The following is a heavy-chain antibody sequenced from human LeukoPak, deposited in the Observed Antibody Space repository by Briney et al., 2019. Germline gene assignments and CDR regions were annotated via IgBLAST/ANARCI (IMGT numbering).Heavy chain of an antibody. CDR3: AKDTFTRGYKSASLDY. CDR2: ISGSGGST. CDR1: GFTFSSYA. J-gene: IGHJ4*02. V-gene: IGHV3-23*01. D-gene: IGHD5-18*01. Sequence: GGSLRLSCAASGFTFSSYAMSWVRQAPGKGLEWVSAISGSGGSTYYADSVKGRFTISRDNSKNTLYLQMNSLRAEDTAVYYCAKDTFTRGYKSASLDYWGQGTLVTVSS.